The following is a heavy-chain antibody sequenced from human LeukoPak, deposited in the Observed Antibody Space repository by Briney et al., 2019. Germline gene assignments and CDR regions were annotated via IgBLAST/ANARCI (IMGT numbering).Heavy chain of an antibody. D-gene: IGHD2-21*02. Sequence: GGSLRLSCVTSGFTLSTYPMNWVRQAPGKGLEWVSYIGSSSYTTYYADSVKGRFTISRDNAKNSLFLQMNSVRADDTAVYYCARIPFRYDCGGDCYADSWGQGTLVTVSS. CDR1: GFTLSTYP. CDR3: ARIPFRYDCGGDCYADS. J-gene: IGHJ4*02. CDR2: IGSSSYTT. V-gene: IGHV3-48*01.